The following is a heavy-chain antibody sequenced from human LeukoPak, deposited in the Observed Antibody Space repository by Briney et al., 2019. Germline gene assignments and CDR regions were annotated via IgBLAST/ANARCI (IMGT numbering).Heavy chain of an antibody. V-gene: IGHV4-4*07. CDR3: ARQHYYYYMDV. CDR2: IYTSGGT. Sequence: SETLSLTCTVSGGSISDYSWSWIRQPAGKGLEWIGRIYTSGGTNYNPSLKSRVTMSVDTSKNQFSLKLSSVTAADTAVYYCARQHYYYYMDVWGKGTTVTVSS. CDR1: GGSISDYS. J-gene: IGHJ6*03.